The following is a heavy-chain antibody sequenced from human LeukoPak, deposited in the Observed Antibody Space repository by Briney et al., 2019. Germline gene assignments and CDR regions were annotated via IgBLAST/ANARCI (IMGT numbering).Heavy chain of an antibody. J-gene: IGHJ4*02. CDR1: GFTFDDYA. Sequence: GRSLRLSCAASGFTFDDYAMHWVRQAPGKGPEWVSGISWNSGSIGYADSVKGRFTISRDNAKNSLYLQMNSLRAEDTALYYCAKDISRIAVAGTLDYWGQGTLVTVSS. CDR2: ISWNSGSI. D-gene: IGHD6-19*01. CDR3: AKDISRIAVAGTLDY. V-gene: IGHV3-9*01.